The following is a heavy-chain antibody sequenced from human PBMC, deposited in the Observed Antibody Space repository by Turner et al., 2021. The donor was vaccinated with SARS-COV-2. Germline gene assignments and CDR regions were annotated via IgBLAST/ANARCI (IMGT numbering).Heavy chain of an antibody. CDR1: GLTVSSNY. D-gene: IGHD3-3*01. V-gene: IGHV3-53*02. J-gene: IGHJ4*02. Sequence: EVQLVETGGGLIQPGGSLRLSCAASGLTVSSNYMSWVRQAPGKGLEWVSVIYSGGSTYYADSVKGRFTISRDNSKNTLYLKMNSLRAEDTAVYYCARGTYYDFWSGYYGVYFDYWGQGTLVTVSS. CDR2: IYSGGST. CDR3: ARGTYYDFWSGYYGVYFDY.